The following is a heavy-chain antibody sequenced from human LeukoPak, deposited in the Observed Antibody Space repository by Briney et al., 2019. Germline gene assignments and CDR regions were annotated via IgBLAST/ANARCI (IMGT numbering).Heavy chain of an antibody. CDR1: GITLSSHA. V-gene: IGHV3-23*01. D-gene: IGHD5-24*01. CDR3: AKGGEATMRDGYNYYYYYMEV. CDR2: ISGRGGDT. Sequence: PGGSLRLSCATSGITLSSHAMSWVRQAPGKGLEWGSLISGRGGDTYYGGSVKGRFTISRDNSKNTFYLQMNSLRADDTAVYYCAKGGEATMRDGYNYYYYYMEVWGKGTTVTVSS. J-gene: IGHJ6*03.